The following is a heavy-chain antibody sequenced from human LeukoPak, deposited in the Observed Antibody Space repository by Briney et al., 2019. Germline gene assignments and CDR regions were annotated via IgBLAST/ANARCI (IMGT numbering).Heavy chain of an antibody. J-gene: IGHJ4*02. CDR2: IYTSGST. D-gene: IGHD3-10*01. Sequence: KPSETLSLPCTVSGGSISTSYWSWIRQPAGRGLEWIGRIYTSGSTNYNPSLKSRVTMSVDTSKNQFSLKVRSVTAADTAVYYCARGYSGSGTYHIDYWGQGTLVTVSS. V-gene: IGHV4-4*07. CDR3: ARGYSGSGTYHIDY. CDR1: GGSISTSY.